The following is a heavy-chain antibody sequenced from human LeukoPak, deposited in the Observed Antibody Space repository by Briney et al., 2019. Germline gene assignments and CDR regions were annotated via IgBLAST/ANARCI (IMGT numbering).Heavy chain of an antibody. CDR1: GGSIVGNY. J-gene: IGHJ5*02. Sequence: SETLSLTCTVSGGSIVGNYWGWFRQPPGKGLEWIGYIYSSGSTNYNPSLKSRLTISVDASKNQFSLKLTSVTAADTAVYYCARLRHYNWFDPWGQGTLVTVSS. V-gene: IGHV4-59*01. CDR2: IYSSGST. CDR3: ARLRHYNWFDP.